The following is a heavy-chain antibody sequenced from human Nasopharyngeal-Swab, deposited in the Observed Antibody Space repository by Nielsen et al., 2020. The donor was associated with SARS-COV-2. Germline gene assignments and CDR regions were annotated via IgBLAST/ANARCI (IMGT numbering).Heavy chain of an antibody. CDR2: ISYDGSNK. Sequence: GESLKISCAASGFTFSSYAMHWVRQAPGKGLEWVAVISYDGSNKYYADSVKGRFTISRDNSKNTLYLQMNSLRAEDTAVYYWAKDSDFWNGYFDYWGQGTLVTVSS. J-gene: IGHJ4*02. CDR3: AKDSDFWNGYFDY. D-gene: IGHD3-3*01. V-gene: IGHV3-30-3*01. CDR1: GFTFSSYA.